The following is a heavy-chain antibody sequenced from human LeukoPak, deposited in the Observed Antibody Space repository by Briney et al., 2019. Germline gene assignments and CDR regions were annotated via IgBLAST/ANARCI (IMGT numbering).Heavy chain of an antibody. CDR3: SEGNYYYMDV. V-gene: IGHV4-39*01. J-gene: IGHJ6*03. D-gene: IGHD3-10*01. CDR2: IHYSGTT. CDR1: GGSISSYY. Sequence: SETLSLTCTVSGGSISSYYWGWIRQPPGKGLEWVGSIHYSGTTYYNPSLKSRVSIYVDTSKNQFSLKMSSVTAADTAVYYCSEGNYYYMDVWGKGTTVTVSS.